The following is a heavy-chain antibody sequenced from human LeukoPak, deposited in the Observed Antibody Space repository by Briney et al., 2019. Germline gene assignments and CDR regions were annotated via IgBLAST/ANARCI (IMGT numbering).Heavy chain of an antibody. Sequence: GGSLRLSCAASGFTFSSYSMAWVRQAPGKGLEWVSSISTTSTYIYYADSVKGRFTISRDNAKNSLYLQMNSLRAEDTAVYYCARGGAAARNGFDYWGQGTLVTVSS. CDR1: GFTFSSYS. CDR3: ARGGAAARNGFDY. CDR2: ISTTSTYI. V-gene: IGHV3-21*01. D-gene: IGHD6-13*01. J-gene: IGHJ4*02.